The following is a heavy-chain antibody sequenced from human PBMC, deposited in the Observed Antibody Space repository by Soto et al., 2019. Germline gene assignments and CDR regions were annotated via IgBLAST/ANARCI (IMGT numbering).Heavy chain of an antibody. V-gene: IGHV2-5*02. CDR1: GFSLSTSGVG. Sequence: KESGPTLVKPTQTLTLTCTFSGFSLSTSGVGVGWIRQPPGKALEWLALIYWDDDKRYSPSLKSRLTITKDTSKNQVVLTMTNMDPVDTATYYCAAYGDYGWYFDLWGRGTLVTVSS. J-gene: IGHJ2*01. CDR2: IYWDDDK. D-gene: IGHD4-17*01. CDR3: AAYGDYGWYFDL.